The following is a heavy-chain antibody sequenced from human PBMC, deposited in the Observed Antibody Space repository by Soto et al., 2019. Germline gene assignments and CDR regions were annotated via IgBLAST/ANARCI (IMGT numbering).Heavy chain of an antibody. CDR3: ARGDGSGWAFAY. V-gene: IGHV4-4*02. CDR2: IYHTGST. D-gene: IGHD6-19*01. J-gene: IGHJ4*02. Sequence: QVQLQESGPGLVKPSGTLSLTCAVSGGSISSSNWWSWVRQTPGKGLECIGEIYHTGSTKYTPSLKSRLTISVDKSTNQFSLKLNSVTAADTAVYYCARGDGSGWAFAYWGQGTLVTVSS. CDR1: GGSISSSNW.